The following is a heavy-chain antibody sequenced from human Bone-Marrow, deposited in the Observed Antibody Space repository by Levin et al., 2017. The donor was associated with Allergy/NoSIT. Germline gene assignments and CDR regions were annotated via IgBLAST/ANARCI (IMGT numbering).Heavy chain of an antibody. D-gene: IGHD4-11*01. J-gene: IGHJ6*02. Sequence: GESLKISCAASGFTFSDYYMSWIRQAPGKGLEWVSYISSSGSTIYYADSVKGRCTISRDNAKNSLYLQMNSLRAEDTAVYYCARVDGPYSNYYYGMDVWGQGTTVTVSS. CDR3: ARVDGPYSNYYYGMDV. CDR1: GFTFSDYY. CDR2: ISSSGSTI. V-gene: IGHV3-11*01.